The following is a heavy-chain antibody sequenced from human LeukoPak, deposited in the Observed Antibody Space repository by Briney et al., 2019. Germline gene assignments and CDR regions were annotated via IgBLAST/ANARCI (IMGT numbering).Heavy chain of an antibody. J-gene: IGHJ6*03. V-gene: IGHV3-7*01. CDR3: ARVGPWVNPDYYYYYMDV. Sequence: PGGSLRLSCAASGFTFSSYGMTWVRQAPGKGLEWVANIKQDGSEKNYVDSVKGRFTISRDNAKNSVDLQMNSLRAEDTAVYYCARVGPWVNPDYYYYYMDVWGKGTTVTVSS. CDR1: GFTFSSYG. CDR2: IKQDGSEK. D-gene: IGHD1-14*01.